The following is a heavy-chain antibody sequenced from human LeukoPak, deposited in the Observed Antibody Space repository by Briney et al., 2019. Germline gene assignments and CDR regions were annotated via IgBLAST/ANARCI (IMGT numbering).Heavy chain of an antibody. V-gene: IGHV4-59*08. CDR2: IYYSGGT. J-gene: IGHJ6*02. D-gene: IGHD3-3*01. CDR1: GDSISSYY. CDR3: ARHEHDFWSGYYGYYYGMDV. Sequence: SETLSLTCSVSGDSISSYYWSWIRQPPGKGLEWIGYIYYSGGTNYNPSLKSRVTISVDTSKNQFSLKLSSVTAADTTVYYCARHEHDFWSGYYGYYYGMDVWGQGTTVTVSS.